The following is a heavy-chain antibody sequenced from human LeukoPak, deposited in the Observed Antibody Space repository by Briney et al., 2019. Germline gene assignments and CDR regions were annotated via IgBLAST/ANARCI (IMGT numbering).Heavy chain of an antibody. Sequence: GGSLRLSCAASGFTFSSYEMNWVRQAPGKGLEWVSYISSSGSTIYYADSVKGRFTISRDNAKNSLYLQMNSLRAEDTAVYYCARVRAAAGTYYFDYWGQGTLVTVSS. V-gene: IGHV3-48*03. CDR2: ISSSGSTI. J-gene: IGHJ4*02. D-gene: IGHD6-13*01. CDR1: GFTFSSYE. CDR3: ARVRAAAGTYYFDY.